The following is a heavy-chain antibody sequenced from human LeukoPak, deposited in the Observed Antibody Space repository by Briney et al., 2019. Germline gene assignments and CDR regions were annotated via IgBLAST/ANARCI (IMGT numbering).Heavy chain of an antibody. J-gene: IGHJ4*02. Sequence: PSQTLSLTCTVSGGSISSGSYYWSWIRQPAGKGLEWIGRIYTSGSTNYNPSLKSRVTISVDTSKNQFSLKLSSVTAADTAVYYCAHFAMVRGVISDYWGQGTLVTVSS. CDR3: AHFAMVRGVISDY. CDR1: GGSISSGSYY. CDR2: IYTSGST. V-gene: IGHV4-61*02. D-gene: IGHD3-10*01.